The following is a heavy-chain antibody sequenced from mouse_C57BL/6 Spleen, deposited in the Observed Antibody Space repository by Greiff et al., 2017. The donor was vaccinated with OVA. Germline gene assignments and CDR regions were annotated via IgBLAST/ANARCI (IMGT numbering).Heavy chain of an antibody. CDR1: GFNIKDYY. Sequence: EVMLVESGAELVRPGASVKLSCTASGFNIKDYYMHWVKQRPEQGLEWIGRIDPEDGDTEYAPKFQGKATMTADTSSNTAYLQLSSLTSEDTAVYYCLLYYDYDSWYFDVWGTGTTVTVSS. CDR3: LLYYDYDSWYFDV. J-gene: IGHJ1*03. D-gene: IGHD2-4*01. CDR2: IDPEDGDT. V-gene: IGHV14-1*01.